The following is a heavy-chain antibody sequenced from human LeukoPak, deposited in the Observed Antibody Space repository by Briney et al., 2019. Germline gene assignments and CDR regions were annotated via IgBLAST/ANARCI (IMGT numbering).Heavy chain of an antibody. D-gene: IGHD3-10*01. CDR3: ARAPVRGVDGWFDP. CDR2: ISAYNGNT. Sequence: ASVKVSCKASGYSFTSNVISWVRQAPGQGLEWMGWISAYNGNTNYAQKLQGRVTMTTDTSTSTAYMELRSLRSDDTAVYYCARAPVRGVDGWFDPWGQGTLVTVSS. CDR1: GYSFTSNV. V-gene: IGHV1-18*01. J-gene: IGHJ5*02.